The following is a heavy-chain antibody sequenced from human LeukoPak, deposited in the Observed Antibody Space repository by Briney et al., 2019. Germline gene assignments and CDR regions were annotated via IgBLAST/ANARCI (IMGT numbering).Heavy chain of an antibody. CDR1: GFTFSSYW. CDR2: IKQDGSEK. D-gene: IGHD3-22*01. V-gene: IGHV3-7*01. Sequence: GGSLRLSCAASGFTFSSYWMSWVRQAPGKGLEWVANIKQDGSEKYYVDSVKGRFTISRDNAKNSLYLQMNSLRAEDTAVYYCARDLSYYDSSGKGDYWGQGTLVTVSS. J-gene: IGHJ4*02. CDR3: ARDLSYYDSSGKGDY.